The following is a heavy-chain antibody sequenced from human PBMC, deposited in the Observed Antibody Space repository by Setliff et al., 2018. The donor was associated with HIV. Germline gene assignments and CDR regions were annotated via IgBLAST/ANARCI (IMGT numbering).Heavy chain of an antibody. CDR3: AREGTTIFGVVIMGGFDY. CDR1: GFTFSNSD. Sequence: GGSLRLSCTASGFTFSNSDMNWVRQAPGKWLEWVSNINYSGEKPSHADSVKGRFTISRDNSQNTVYLQMNSLRAEDTAVYYCAREGTTIFGVVIMGGFDYWGQGTLVTVSS. CDR2: INYSGEKP. V-gene: IGHV3-23*01. J-gene: IGHJ4*02. D-gene: IGHD3-3*01.